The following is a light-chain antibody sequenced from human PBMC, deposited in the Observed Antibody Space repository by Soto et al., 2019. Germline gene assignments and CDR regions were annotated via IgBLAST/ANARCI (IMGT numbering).Light chain of an antibody. CDR3: QQYIDWPLT. Sequence: EIVMPQSPATLSVSPGERATLSCRASQSVSSNLAWYQQKPGQAPSLLIYDIFTRATGIPTRFSGSGSGTEFTLTISSLQSEDFAVYYCQQYIDWPLTFGGGTKVEIK. V-gene: IGKV3D-15*01. CDR1: QSVSSN. CDR2: DIF. J-gene: IGKJ4*01.